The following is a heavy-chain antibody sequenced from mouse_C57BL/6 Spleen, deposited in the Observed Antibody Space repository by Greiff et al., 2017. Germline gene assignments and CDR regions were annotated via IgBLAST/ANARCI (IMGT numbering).Heavy chain of an antibody. Sequence: QVQLQQSGPELVKPGASVKISCKASGYAFSSSWMNWVKQRPGKGLEWIGRIYPGDGDTNYNGKFKGKATLTADKSSSTAYMQLSSLTSADSAVYFCASEEGITAVVGTFDYWGQGTTLTVSS. D-gene: IGHD1-1*01. CDR3: ASEEGITAVVGTFDY. V-gene: IGHV1-82*01. CDR1: GYAFSSSW. CDR2: IYPGDGDT. J-gene: IGHJ2*01.